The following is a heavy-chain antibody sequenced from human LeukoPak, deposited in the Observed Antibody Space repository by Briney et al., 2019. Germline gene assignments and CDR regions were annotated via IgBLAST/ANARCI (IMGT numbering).Heavy chain of an antibody. D-gene: IGHD2-15*01. Sequence: AGGSLRLSCAASGFTFSSYAMSWVRQAPGKGLEWVSVISGSGGSTYYADSVKGRFTLSRDNSKNTIYLQMNSLRAEDTAVYYCAKSIGGVVVVAADYWGQGTLVTVSS. CDR2: ISGSGGST. V-gene: IGHV3-23*01. CDR1: GFTFSSYA. J-gene: IGHJ4*02. CDR3: AKSIGGVVVVAADY.